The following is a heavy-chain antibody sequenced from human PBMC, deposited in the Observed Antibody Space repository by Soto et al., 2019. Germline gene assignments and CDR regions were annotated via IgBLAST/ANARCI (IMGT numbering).Heavy chain of an antibody. Sequence: GESLKISCKGSGYSFTSYWIGWVRQMPGKGLEWMGIIYPGDSDTRYSPSFQGQVTISADKSISAAYLQWSSLKASDTAMYYCARHGAVAAPYFDYWGQGTLVTVSS. CDR3: ARHGAVAAPYFDY. CDR2: IYPGDSDT. D-gene: IGHD6-19*01. V-gene: IGHV5-51*01. CDR1: GYSFTSYW. J-gene: IGHJ4*02.